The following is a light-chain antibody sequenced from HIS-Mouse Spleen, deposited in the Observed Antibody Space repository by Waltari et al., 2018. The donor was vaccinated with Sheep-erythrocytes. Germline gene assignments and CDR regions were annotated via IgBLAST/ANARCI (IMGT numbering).Light chain of an antibody. Sequence: QSALTQPPSASGSPGQSVTIACTGTSSDVVCYTYVPCYQQPPGKAPKLMIYEVSKRPSGVPDRFSGSKSGNTASLTVSGLQAEDEADYYCSSYAGSNNYVFGTGTKVTVL. V-gene: IGLV2-8*01. CDR1: SSDVVCYTY. J-gene: IGLJ1*01. CDR2: EVS. CDR3: SSYAGSNNYV.